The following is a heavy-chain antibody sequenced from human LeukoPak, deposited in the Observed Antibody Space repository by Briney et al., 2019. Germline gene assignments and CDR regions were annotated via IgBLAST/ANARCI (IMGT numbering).Heavy chain of an antibody. Sequence: SETLSLTCTVSGDSISSGNYYWSWIRQPPGKGLEWIGSVYHSGYTYYNPSLKSRVNISVATSKNQFSLKLNSLTAADTTVYYCARHDLTTRHWFDPWGQGTLVTVSS. V-gene: IGHV4-39*01. CDR1: GDSISSGNYY. CDR2: VYHSGYT. J-gene: IGHJ5*02. CDR3: ARHDLTTRHWFDP. D-gene: IGHD1-1*01.